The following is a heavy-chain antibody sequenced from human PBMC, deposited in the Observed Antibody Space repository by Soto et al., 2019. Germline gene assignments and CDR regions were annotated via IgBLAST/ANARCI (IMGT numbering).Heavy chain of an antibody. CDR3: ARGRYYDILTGYYKSDFDYYYMDV. J-gene: IGHJ6*03. CDR1: GYTFTSYY. CDR2: INPSGGST. V-gene: IGHV1-46*03. Sequence: QVQLVQSGAEVKKPGASVKVSCKASGYTFTSYYMHWVRQAPGQGLEWMGIINPSGGSTSYAQKFQGRVTMTRDTSTSTVYMELSSLRSEDTAVYYCARGRYYDILTGYYKSDFDYYYMDVWGKGTTVSVSS. D-gene: IGHD3-9*01.